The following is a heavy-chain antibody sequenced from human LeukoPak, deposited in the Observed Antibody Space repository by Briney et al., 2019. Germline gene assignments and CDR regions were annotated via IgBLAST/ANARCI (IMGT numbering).Heavy chain of an antibody. Sequence: SVKVSCKASGGTFSSYAISWVRQAPGQGLGWMGGIIPIFGTANYAQKFQGRVTITADESTSTAYMELSSLRSEDTAVYYCATALLGYCSSTSCYAYYYYGMDVWGQGTTVTVSS. J-gene: IGHJ6*02. CDR1: GGTFSSYA. CDR2: IIPIFGTA. V-gene: IGHV1-69*13. CDR3: ATALLGYCSSTSCYAYYYYGMDV. D-gene: IGHD2-2*01.